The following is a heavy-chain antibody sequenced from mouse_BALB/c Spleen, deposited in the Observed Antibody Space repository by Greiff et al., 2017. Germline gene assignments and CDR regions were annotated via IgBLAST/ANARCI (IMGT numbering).Heavy chain of an antibody. D-gene: IGHD1-1*01. CDR2: ISSGGSYT. V-gene: IGHV5-9-3*01. CDR3: ARRGTTVVEDWYFDV. J-gene: IGHJ1*01. Sequence: DVKLVESGGGLVKPGGSLKLSCAASGFTFSSYAMSWVRQTPEKRLEWVATISSGGSYTYYPDSVKGRFTISRDNAKNTLYLQMSSLRSEDTAMYYCARRGTTVVEDWYFDVWGAGTTVTVSS. CDR1: GFTFSSYA.